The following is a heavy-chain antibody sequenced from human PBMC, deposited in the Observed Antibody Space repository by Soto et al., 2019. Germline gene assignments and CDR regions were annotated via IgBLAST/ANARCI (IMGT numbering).Heavy chain of an antibody. J-gene: IGHJ6*03. Sequence: QVQLQESGPGLVKPSETLSLTCTVSGGSISSYYWSWIRQPPGKGLEWLGFIYYSGSTNYNPSLKSRVTISVATSKNQFSLKLSSVTAADTAVYYCARRIAARRIYYYYYMDVWGKGTTVTVSS. V-gene: IGHV4-59*08. CDR3: ARRIAARRIYYYYYMDV. D-gene: IGHD6-6*01. CDR1: GGSISSYY. CDR2: IYYSGST.